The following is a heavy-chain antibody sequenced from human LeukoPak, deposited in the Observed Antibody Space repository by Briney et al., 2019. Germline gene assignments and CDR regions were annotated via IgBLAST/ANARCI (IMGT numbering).Heavy chain of an antibody. Sequence: GGSLRLSCAASGFTFSTYTMNWVRQAPGKGLEWVSSINPSSSYIYYADSVKGRFTISRDNAKNSLYLQMNSLRAEDTAVYYCARFVEGHTYYFDCWGQGTLVTVSS. D-gene: IGHD3-10*01. V-gene: IGHV3-21*01. CDR3: ARFVEGHTYYFDC. CDR1: GFTFSTYT. CDR2: INPSSSYI. J-gene: IGHJ4*02.